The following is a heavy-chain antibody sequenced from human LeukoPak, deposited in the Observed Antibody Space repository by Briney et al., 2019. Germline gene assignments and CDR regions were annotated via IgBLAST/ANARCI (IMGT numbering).Heavy chain of an antibody. CDR1: GYNFNRYT. D-gene: IGHD5-18*01. CDR3: ARVSDTSMVTPGFDS. Sequence: EASVKVSCKTSGYNFNRYTITWVRQAPGQGLEWMGWVSTSNGDTNYAEKFQGRVTMTTETVTKTAYVELRRLRSGDTAMYFCARVSDTSMVTPGFDSWGQGTLVTVSS. J-gene: IGHJ4*02. CDR2: VSTSNGDT. V-gene: IGHV1-18*01.